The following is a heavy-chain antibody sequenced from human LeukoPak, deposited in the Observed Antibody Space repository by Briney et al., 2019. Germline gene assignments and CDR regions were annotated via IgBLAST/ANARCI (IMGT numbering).Heavy chain of an antibody. CDR2: VSGSGGST. D-gene: IGHD5-12*01. Sequence: GGSLRLSCAASGFTFSSYAMSWVRQAPGKGLEWVSGVSGSGGSTYYADTVKGRFTISRDNSKNTLYLQMNSLRAEDTAVYYCAKDLDIVATITGNWGQGTLVTVSS. CDR3: AKDLDIVATITGN. CDR1: GFTFSSYA. V-gene: IGHV3-23*01. J-gene: IGHJ4*02.